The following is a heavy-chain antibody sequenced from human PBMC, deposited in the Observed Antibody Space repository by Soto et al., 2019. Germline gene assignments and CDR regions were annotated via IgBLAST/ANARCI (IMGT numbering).Heavy chain of an antibody. V-gene: IGHV1-3*01. D-gene: IGHD3-3*01. CDR3: ARDGYYDFWSGYGIPAARNWFDP. CDR2: INAGNGNT. CDR1: GYTFTSYA. J-gene: IGHJ5*02. Sequence: ASVKVSCKASGYTFTSYAMHWVRQAPGQRLEWMGWINAGNGNTKYSQKFQGRATITRDTSASTAYMELSSLRSEDTAVYYCARDGYYDFWSGYGIPAARNWFDPWGQGTLVTVSS.